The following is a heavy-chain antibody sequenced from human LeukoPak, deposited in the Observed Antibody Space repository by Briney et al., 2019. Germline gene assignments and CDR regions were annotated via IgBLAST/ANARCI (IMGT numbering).Heavy chain of an antibody. CDR1: GFTFSGSG. CDR3: VKGGLTRWGFDF. V-gene: IGHV3-30*02. D-gene: IGHD3-16*01. Sequence: GGSLRLSCAASGFTFSGSGMHWVRQAPGKGLEWVTFIEFNGIVKYYAASVKGRFTISRDNSKNTLYLQMSSLRPEDTAVYYCVKGGLTRWGFDFWGQGAMVTVSS. CDR2: IEFNGIVK. J-gene: IGHJ3*01.